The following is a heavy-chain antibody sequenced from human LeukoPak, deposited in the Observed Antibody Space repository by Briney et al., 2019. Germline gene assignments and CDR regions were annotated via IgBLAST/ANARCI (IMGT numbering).Heavy chain of an antibody. V-gene: IGHV3-15*01. CDR1: GFSFNNAW. Sequence: GGSLRLSCVASGFSFNNAWMSWVRQAPGKGLEWVGRIKSKTDGGTTDYAAPVKGRFTISRDDSKNTLYLQMNSLKTEDTAVYYCTTGMTHDAFDIWGQGTMVTVSS. CDR2: IKSKTDGGTT. J-gene: IGHJ3*02. CDR3: TTGMTHDAFDI.